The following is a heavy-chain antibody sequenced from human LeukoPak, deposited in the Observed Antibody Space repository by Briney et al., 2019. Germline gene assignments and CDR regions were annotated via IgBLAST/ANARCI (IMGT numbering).Heavy chain of an antibody. Sequence: ASVKVSCKASGYTFTGYYMHWVRQAPGQGLEWMGWINPNSGGTNYAQKLQGRVTMTTDTSTSTAYMELRSLRSDDTAVYYCARDPKWLNPHFDYWGQGTLVTVSS. V-gene: IGHV1-2*02. CDR1: GYTFTGYY. CDR3: ARDPKWLNPHFDY. CDR2: INPNSGGT. J-gene: IGHJ4*02. D-gene: IGHD5-12*01.